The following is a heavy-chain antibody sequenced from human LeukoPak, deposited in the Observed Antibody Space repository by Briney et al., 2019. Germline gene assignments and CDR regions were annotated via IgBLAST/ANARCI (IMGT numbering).Heavy chain of an antibody. D-gene: IGHD3-10*01. J-gene: IGHJ3*02. CDR3: ARGPAGGAFDI. CDR1: GFTFSNSW. Sequence: GGSLRLSCAASGFTFSNSWMTWIRQAPEKGLESVASIKPDGSEKYYVDSVKGRFTISRDNAKNSLYLQMNSLRAEDTALYYCARGPAGGAFDIWGQGTMATVSS. CDR2: IKPDGSEK. V-gene: IGHV3-7*01.